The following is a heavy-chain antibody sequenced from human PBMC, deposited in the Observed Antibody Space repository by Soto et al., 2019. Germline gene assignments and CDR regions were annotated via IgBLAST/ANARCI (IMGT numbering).Heavy chain of an antibody. CDR1: GFTFSTYA. D-gene: IGHD2-21*02. CDR2: IWYDGSNK. Sequence: PWGSLLLSCAASGFTFSTYAMHWVRQAPGKGLDLVAVIWYDGSNKYYAASVKGRFTISIDNSKNTLYLQMNSLRAEDTAVYYCARGPPNQAYCGGDCFDAFDIWGQGTMVTVSS. J-gene: IGHJ3*02. CDR3: ARGPPNQAYCGGDCFDAFDI. V-gene: IGHV3-33*08.